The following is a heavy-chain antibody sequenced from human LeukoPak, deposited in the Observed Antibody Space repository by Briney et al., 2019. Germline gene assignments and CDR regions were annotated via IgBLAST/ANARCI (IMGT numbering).Heavy chain of an antibody. D-gene: IGHD1-1*01. Sequence: ASVKVSCKASGYTFTDYYMHWVRQAPGQGLEWMGWINPNSGDTKYAQRFQGRVTMTRDTSINTVYMELSRLRSDDTAIYYCVRDIFEATTGDDLDVWGQGTLVTISS. CDR3: VRDIFEATTGDDLDV. J-gene: IGHJ4*02. V-gene: IGHV1-2*02. CDR1: GYTFTDYY. CDR2: INPNSGDT.